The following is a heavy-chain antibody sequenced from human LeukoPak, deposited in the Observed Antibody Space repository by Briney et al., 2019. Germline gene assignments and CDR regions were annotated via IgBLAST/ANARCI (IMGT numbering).Heavy chain of an antibody. CDR2: IDPSGGST. CDR3: ARVGVVKARTLGY. CDR1: GYTFTSYY. Sequence: GASVKVSCKASGYTFTSYYMHWVRQAPGQGLEWMGIIDPSGGSTSYAQKFQGRVTMTRDMSTSTVYMELSSLRSEDTAVYYCARVGVVKARTLGYWGQGTLVTVSS. J-gene: IGHJ4*02. V-gene: IGHV1-46*01. D-gene: IGHD3-22*01.